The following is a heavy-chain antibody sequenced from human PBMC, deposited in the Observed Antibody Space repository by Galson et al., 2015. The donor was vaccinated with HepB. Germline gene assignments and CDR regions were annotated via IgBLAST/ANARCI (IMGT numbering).Heavy chain of an antibody. CDR2: INSGSSYI. CDR1: GFTFSNYN. J-gene: IGHJ4*02. CDR3: VRVQYYDSSGLLF. D-gene: IGHD3-22*01. Sequence: SLRLSCAASGFTFSNYNMNWVRQAPGKGLEWVSSINSGSSYIYYADSVKGRFTISRDNAKNSLYLQMNSLRVEDTAVYYCVRVQYYDSSGLLFWGQVTLVTVSS. V-gene: IGHV3-21*01.